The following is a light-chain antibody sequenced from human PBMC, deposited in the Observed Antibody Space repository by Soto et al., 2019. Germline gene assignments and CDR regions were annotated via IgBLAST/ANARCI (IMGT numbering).Light chain of an antibody. CDR3: RQSYSTPLT. Sequence: DIQMTQSPSSLSASVGDRVTTTCRASQSISSYLNWYQQKPGKAPKLLIYAASSLQSGVPSRFSGSGSGTDFTLTISSLQPEDFATYYCRQSYSTPLTFGGGTKVEIK. V-gene: IGKV1-39*01. CDR2: AAS. J-gene: IGKJ4*01. CDR1: QSISSY.